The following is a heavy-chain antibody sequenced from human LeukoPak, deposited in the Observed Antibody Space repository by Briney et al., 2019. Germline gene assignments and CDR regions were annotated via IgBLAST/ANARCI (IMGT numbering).Heavy chain of an antibody. D-gene: IGHD3-22*01. CDR2: IYTSGST. Sequence: SETLSLTCTASGGSISSYYWSWIRQPAGKGLEWIGRIYTSGSTNYNPSLKSRVTMSVDTSKNQFSLKLSSVTAADTAVYYCARDRGYYDSSAFDIWGQGTMVTVSS. CDR1: GGSISSYY. V-gene: IGHV4-4*07. CDR3: ARDRGYYDSSAFDI. J-gene: IGHJ3*02.